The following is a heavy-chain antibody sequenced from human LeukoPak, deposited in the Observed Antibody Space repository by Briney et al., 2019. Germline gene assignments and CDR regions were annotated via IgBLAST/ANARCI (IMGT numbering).Heavy chain of an antibody. D-gene: IGHD3-22*01. CDR1: GFTFSSYW. Sequence: PGGSLRLSCAASGFTFSSYWMSWVRQAPGKGLEWVSAISGSGGSTYYADSVKGRFTISRDNAKNSLYLQMNSLRAEDTAVYYCAREYYDSSGYYYNVGYWGQGTLVTVSS. J-gene: IGHJ4*02. CDR2: ISGSGGST. V-gene: IGHV3-21*01. CDR3: AREYYDSSGYYYNVGY.